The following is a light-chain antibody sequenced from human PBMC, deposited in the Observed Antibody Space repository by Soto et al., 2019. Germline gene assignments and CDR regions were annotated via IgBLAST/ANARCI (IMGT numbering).Light chain of an antibody. J-gene: IGLJ1*01. Sequence: QSVLAQPPSVSGAPGQSVTISCTGSSSNIGAGYDAHWFQQVPGTAPKLLIYGSTNRPSGVPDRFSGSKSGTSASLAITGIQAADEADYYCQSYDSSLGGYYVFGNGKKVSVL. CDR1: SSNIGAGYD. CDR2: GST. CDR3: QSYDSSLGGYYV. V-gene: IGLV1-40*01.